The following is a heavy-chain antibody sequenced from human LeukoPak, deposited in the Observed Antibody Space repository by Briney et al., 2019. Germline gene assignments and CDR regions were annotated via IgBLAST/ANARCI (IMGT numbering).Heavy chain of an antibody. V-gene: IGHV4-59*01. Sequence: SETLSLTCTVPGGSISSYYWSWIRQPPGKGLEWIGYIYYSGSTNYNPSLKSRVTISVDTSKNQFSLKLSSVTAADTAVYYCARARLSRKGMDVWGQGTTVAVSS. J-gene: IGHJ6*02. CDR1: GGSISSYY. CDR2: IYYSGST. D-gene: IGHD4/OR15-4a*01. CDR3: ARARLSRKGMDV.